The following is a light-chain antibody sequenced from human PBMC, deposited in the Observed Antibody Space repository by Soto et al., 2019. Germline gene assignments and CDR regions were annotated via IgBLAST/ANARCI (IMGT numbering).Light chain of an antibody. CDR1: QVIKDD. J-gene: IGKJ2*01. V-gene: IGKV1-6*01. CDR2: RSS. Sequence: AIQMTQSPSSLSASVGDRVNITCRASQVIKDDLVWYQQRPGKAPKLLIYRSSSLQTGVPSRFSGSGSGTDFTLTISSLQPEDFATYYCLQDYNYPYPFGQGTKLEIK. CDR3: LQDYNYPYP.